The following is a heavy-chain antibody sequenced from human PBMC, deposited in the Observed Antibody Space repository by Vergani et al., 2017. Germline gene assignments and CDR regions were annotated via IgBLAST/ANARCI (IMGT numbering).Heavy chain of an antibody. J-gene: IGHJ5*02. V-gene: IGHV3-74*01. CDR2: IHSDGST. CDR3: AKDLGTSSGGGWFDP. Sequence: EVQLVESGGGLVQPGGSLRLSCAASGFIFSNYWMHWVRQAPGKGLVWVSRIHSDGSTRYADSVKGRFTISRDNAKNTLYLQMNSLRAEDTALYYCAKDLGTSSGGGWFDPWGQGTLVTVSS. D-gene: IGHD6-6*01. CDR1: GFIFSNYW.